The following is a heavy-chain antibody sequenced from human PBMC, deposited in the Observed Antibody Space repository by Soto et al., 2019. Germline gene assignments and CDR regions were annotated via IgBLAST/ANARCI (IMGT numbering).Heavy chain of an antibody. V-gene: IGHV3-11*06. CDR2: ISPGSRYP. CDR1: GFPFGDSY. J-gene: IGHJ5*02. Sequence: GGSLRLSCAVSGFPFGDSYMSLIRQAPGKGLEWLSYISPGSRYPAYADSVKGRFTISRDNAKRSLYLQMMSLTDEDTAIYYCVRGGVAGLFDPWGQGTMVTLSS. D-gene: IGHD2-8*01. CDR3: VRGGVAGLFDP.